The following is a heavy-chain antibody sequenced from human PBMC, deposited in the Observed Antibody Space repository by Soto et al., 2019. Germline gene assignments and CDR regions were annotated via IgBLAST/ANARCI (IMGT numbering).Heavy chain of an antibody. CDR1: GGSFSGYY. Sequence: QVQLQQWGAGLLKPSETLSLTCAVYGGSFSGYYWSWIRQPPGKGLEWIGEINHSGSTNYNPSLKSRVTISVDTSKNQFSLKLSSVTAADTAVYYCAREAMVRGVLYYFDYWGQGTLVTVSS. D-gene: IGHD3-10*01. V-gene: IGHV4-34*01. CDR3: AREAMVRGVLYYFDY. CDR2: INHSGST. J-gene: IGHJ4*02.